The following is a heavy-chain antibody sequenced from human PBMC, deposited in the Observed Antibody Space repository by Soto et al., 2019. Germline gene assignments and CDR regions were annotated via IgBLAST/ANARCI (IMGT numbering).Heavy chain of an antibody. J-gene: IGHJ6*02. V-gene: IGHV3-21*01. CDR1: GFTFRTYT. CDR3: ARDRGYDAHDYYYNAMDV. D-gene: IGHD3-10*01. CDR2: IRGFSPYT. Sequence: EVQLVESGGGLVKPGGSLRLSCISSGFTFRTYTMNWVRQAPGKGLEWVSGIRGFSPYTFYAESVRGRFTISRDNAKNSLFLQMDSLRGEDTAVYYCARDRGYDAHDYYYNAMDVWGQGTTVTVSS.